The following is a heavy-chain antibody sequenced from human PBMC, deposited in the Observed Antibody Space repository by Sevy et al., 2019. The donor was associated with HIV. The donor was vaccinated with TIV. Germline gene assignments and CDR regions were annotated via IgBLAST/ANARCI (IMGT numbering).Heavy chain of an antibody. Sequence: SLKIFCAASGFTFDDYAMNCVRQAPGKGLEWVSGISWDSGVIGYAVSVQGRVTVSRDSSKNSLYLQMNNLRPEDTALYYCTRDFVATDRGGAPFDIWGRGTMVTVSS. D-gene: IGHD5-12*01. CDR2: ISWDSGVI. CDR3: TRDFVATDRGGAPFDI. V-gene: IGHV3-9*01. J-gene: IGHJ3*02. CDR1: GFTFDDYA.